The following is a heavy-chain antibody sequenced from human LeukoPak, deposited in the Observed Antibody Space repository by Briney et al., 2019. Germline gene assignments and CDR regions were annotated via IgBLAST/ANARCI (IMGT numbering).Heavy chain of an antibody. CDR2: IYYSGST. CDR3: ARATSWFDP. J-gene: IGHJ5*02. V-gene: IGHV4-59*12. Sequence: SETLSLTCTVSGGSISSYYWSWIRQPPGKGLEWIGYIYYSGSTYYNPSLKSRVTVSVDTSKNQFSLKLSSVTAADTAVYYCARATSWFDPWGQGTLVTVSS. CDR1: GGSISSYY.